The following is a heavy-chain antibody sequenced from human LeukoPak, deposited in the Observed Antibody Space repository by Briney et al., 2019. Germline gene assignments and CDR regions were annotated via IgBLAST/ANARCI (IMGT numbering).Heavy chain of an antibody. V-gene: IGHV3-21*01. CDR2: ISSSSSYI. J-gene: IGHJ1*01. CDR3: ARDLGGVAH. D-gene: IGHD5-12*01. Sequence: GSLRLSCEASGFTFSSYSMNWVRQAPGKGLECVSSISSSSSYIYSAHSVKGRFTISRDNAKNSLYLQMNSLRAEDTAVYYCARDLGGVAHWGQGTLVTVSS. CDR1: GFTFSSYS.